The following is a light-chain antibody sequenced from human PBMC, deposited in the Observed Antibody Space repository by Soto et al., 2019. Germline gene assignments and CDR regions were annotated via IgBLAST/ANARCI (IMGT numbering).Light chain of an antibody. CDR1: ESVSSY. J-gene: IGKJ5*01. CDR2: DAS. V-gene: IGKV3-11*01. Sequence: EVVLTQSPGTLSLSPGERATLSCRASESVSSYFAWYQQKPGQAPRLLIYDASNRETGIPARFSGSGSGTEFTLTISSLEDEDFAVAYCQQRSIWPLTFGQGTRLEIK. CDR3: QQRSIWPLT.